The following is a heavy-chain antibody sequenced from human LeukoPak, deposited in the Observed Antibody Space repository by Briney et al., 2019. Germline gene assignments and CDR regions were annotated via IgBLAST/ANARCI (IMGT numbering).Heavy chain of an antibody. CDR3: VRDFMYHTACTRC. CDR2: INGDGSSA. J-gene: IGHJ4*02. Sequence: GGSLRLSCAASGFTFSSYWMHWVRQARGKGLLWVSRINGDGSSASYADSVKGRFTIPRDNAKNTLYLQMNSLRAEDTAVYYCVRDFMYHTACTRCWGQGTLVTVSS. CDR1: GFTFSSYW. D-gene: IGHD5-18*01. V-gene: IGHV3-74*01.